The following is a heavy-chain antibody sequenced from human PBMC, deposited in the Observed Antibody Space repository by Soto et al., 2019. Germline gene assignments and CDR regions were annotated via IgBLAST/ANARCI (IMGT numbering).Heavy chain of an antibody. J-gene: IGHJ4*02. V-gene: IGHV1-69*13. Sequence: ASVKVSCKASGCTFSSYAISWVRQARGQGLEWMGGIIPIFGTANYAQKFQGRVTITADESTSTAYMELSSLRSEDTAVYYCARAKGGYSYGRHFDYWGQGTLVTVS. CDR1: GCTFSSYA. D-gene: IGHD5-18*01. CDR2: IIPIFGTA. CDR3: ARAKGGYSYGRHFDY.